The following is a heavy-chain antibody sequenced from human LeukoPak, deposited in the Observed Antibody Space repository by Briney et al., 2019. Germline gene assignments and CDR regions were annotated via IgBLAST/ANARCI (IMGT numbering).Heavy chain of an antibody. V-gene: IGHV4-34*01. CDR3: ARGGRSYSSSWTRWFDP. J-gene: IGHJ5*02. D-gene: IGHD6-13*01. Sequence: SETLSLTCAVYGASFSGYYWSWLRQPPGKGLEWLGEINHSGSTNYNPSLKSRVTISVDTSKNQFSLKLSSVTAADTAVYYCARGGRSYSSSWTRWFDPWGQGTLVTVSS. CDR2: INHSGST. CDR1: GASFSGYY.